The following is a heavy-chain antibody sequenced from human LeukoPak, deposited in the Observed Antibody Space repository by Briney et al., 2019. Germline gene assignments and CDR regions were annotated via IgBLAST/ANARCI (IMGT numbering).Heavy chain of an antibody. CDR1: GYTFTGYY. Sequence: GASVKVSCKASGYTFTGYYMHWVRQAPGQGLEWMGWINPNSGGTNYAQKFQGRVTMTRDTSISTAYMELSRLRSDDTAVYYCARVGPLLLWFGESPYYFDYWGQGTLVTVSS. CDR3: ARVGPLLLWFGESPYYFDY. D-gene: IGHD3-10*01. V-gene: IGHV1-2*02. J-gene: IGHJ4*02. CDR2: INPNSGGT.